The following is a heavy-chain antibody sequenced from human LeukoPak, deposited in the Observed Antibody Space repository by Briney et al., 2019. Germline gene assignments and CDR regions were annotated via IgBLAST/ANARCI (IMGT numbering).Heavy chain of an antibody. CDR3: ARRTDRSFWYLDY. CDR2: IYPGDSDT. CDR1: GYSFTNYC. Sequence: PGESLKISCKGSGYSFTNYCIGWVRQMPGKGLEWMGIIYPGDSDTRYSPSFQGRVTISADKSISTAYLQWSSLKASDTAMYYCARRTDRSFWYLDYWGQGTLVTVSS. V-gene: IGHV5-51*01. J-gene: IGHJ4*02.